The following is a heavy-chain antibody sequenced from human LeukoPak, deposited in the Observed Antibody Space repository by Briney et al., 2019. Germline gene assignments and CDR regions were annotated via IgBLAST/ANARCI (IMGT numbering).Heavy chain of an antibody. CDR3: AKSNGYNFEAFDM. CDR2: LSGSGDST. CDR1: GFTLRDYG. V-gene: IGHV3-23*01. J-gene: IGHJ3*02. D-gene: IGHD5-24*01. Sequence: GGSLRLSCAGSGFTLRDYGMSRVRQAPGKGLEWVSALSGSGDSTYYADSVKGRFTISRDNSRNTLYLQMNSLRADDTAVYYCAKSNGYNFEAFDMWGQGAMVTVSS.